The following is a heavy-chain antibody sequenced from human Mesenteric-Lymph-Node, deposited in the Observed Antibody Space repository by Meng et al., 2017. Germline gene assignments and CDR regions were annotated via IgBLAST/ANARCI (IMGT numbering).Heavy chain of an antibody. J-gene: IGHJ4*02. V-gene: IGHV2-5*02. D-gene: IGHD5-18*01. CDR2: IYWDDDE. Sequence: QLTLNESGPTRGKPTQPLTLTCTFSVFSLSTSGVGVGWIRQPPGKALEWLALIYWDDDERYSPSLKSRLTITKDTSKNQVVLTMTNMDPVDTATYYCAHRRGYSYGYSFDYWGQGTLVTVSS. CDR3: AHRRGYSYGYSFDY. CDR1: VFSLSTSGVG.